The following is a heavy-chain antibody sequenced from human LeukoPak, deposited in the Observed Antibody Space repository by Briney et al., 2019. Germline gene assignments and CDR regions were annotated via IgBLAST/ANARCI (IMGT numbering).Heavy chain of an antibody. Sequence: SETLSLTCAVSGGSISSSNWWSWVRQPPGKGLEWIGEIYHSVSTNYNPSLKSRVTISADKSKNQFSLKLSSVTAADTAVYYCAHTVDYYSYYYMDVWGKGTTVTVSS. CDR1: GGSISSSNW. J-gene: IGHJ6*03. V-gene: IGHV4-4*02. CDR3: AHTVDYYSYYYMDV. CDR2: IYHSVST. D-gene: IGHD4-23*01.